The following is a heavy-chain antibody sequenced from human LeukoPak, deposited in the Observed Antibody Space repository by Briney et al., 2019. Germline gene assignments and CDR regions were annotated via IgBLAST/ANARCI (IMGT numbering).Heavy chain of an antibody. J-gene: IGHJ4*02. Sequence: GGSLRLSCAASGFTFSSYSMNWVRQAPGKGLEWVSCISSSSSYIYNADSVKGRFTISRDNAKNSLYLQMNSLRVEDTAVYYCARAHNGKYGIFDYGAKGPLVTVS. V-gene: IGHV3-21*01. CDR1: GFTFSSYS. CDR3: ARAHNGKYGIFDY. CDR2: ISSSSSYI. D-gene: IGHD1-14*01.